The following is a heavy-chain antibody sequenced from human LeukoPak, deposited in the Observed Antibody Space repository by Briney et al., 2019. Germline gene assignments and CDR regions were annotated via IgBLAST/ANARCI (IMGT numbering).Heavy chain of an antibody. D-gene: IGHD4-17*01. Sequence: PGGSLRLSCVASGFSFRNYWMSWVRQAPGKGLEWVANIKEDGSKKNHLDSVKGRFAISRDNAKNFLYLQMNSLRVEDTALYYCARDGDGRGEDFDYWGQGILSPSPQ. J-gene: IGHJ4*02. CDR1: GFSFRNYW. CDR3: ARDGDGRGEDFDY. CDR2: IKEDGSKK. V-gene: IGHV3-7*01.